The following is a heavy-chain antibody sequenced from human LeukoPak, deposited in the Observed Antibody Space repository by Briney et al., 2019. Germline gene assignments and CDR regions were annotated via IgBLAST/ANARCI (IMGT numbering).Heavy chain of an antibody. CDR3: ARSILVVPVASHLSYGVDV. Sequence: ASVKVSCKASGYTFAKYAIHWVRQAPGQRLEWMGWINAGDGSTRYSQKFHGGVTITRDTSASTAYMELSSLRSEDTAVYYCARSILVVPVASHLSYGVDVWGQGTTVPVSS. CDR1: GYTFAKYA. CDR2: INAGDGST. J-gene: IGHJ6*02. D-gene: IGHD2-2*01. V-gene: IGHV1-3*01.